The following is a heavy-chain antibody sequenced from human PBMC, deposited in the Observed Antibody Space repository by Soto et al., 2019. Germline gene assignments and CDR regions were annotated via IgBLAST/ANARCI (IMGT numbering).Heavy chain of an antibody. Sequence: ASVKVSCKASGYTFTSYARHWVRQAPGQRLEWMGWINAGNGNTKYSQKLQGRVTMTTDTSTSTAYMELRSLRSDDTAVYYCARDQFDSYGPKGGLDYWGQGTLVTVSS. CDR2: INAGNGNT. D-gene: IGHD5-18*01. CDR3: ARDQFDSYGPKGGLDY. CDR1: GYTFTSYA. J-gene: IGHJ4*02. V-gene: IGHV1-3*01.